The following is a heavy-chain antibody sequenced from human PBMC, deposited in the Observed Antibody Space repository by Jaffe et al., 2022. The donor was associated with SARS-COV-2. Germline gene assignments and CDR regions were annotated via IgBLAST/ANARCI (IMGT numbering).Heavy chain of an antibody. J-gene: IGHJ4*02. V-gene: IGHV3-9*01. Sequence: EVQLVESGGGLVQPGRSLRLSCAASGFTFDDYAMHWVRQAPGKGLEWVSGISWNSGSIGYADSVKGRFTISRDNAKNSLYLQMNSLRAEDTALYYCAKDMGEMATQYYFDYWGQGTLVTVSS. CDR3: AKDMGEMATQYYFDY. CDR1: GFTFDDYA. CDR2: ISWNSGSI. D-gene: IGHD5-12*01.